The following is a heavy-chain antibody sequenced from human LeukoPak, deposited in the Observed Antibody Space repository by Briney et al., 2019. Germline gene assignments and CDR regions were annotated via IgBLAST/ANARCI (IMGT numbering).Heavy chain of an antibody. CDR2: IYYSGST. J-gene: IGHJ5*02. Sequence: SQTLSLTCTVSGDSISSGSYYWSWIRQPPGKGLEWIGYIYYSGSTNYNPSLKSRVTISVDTSKNQFSLKLSSVTAADTAVYYCARDRGSGSRWFDPWGQGTLVTVSS. CDR3: ARDRGSGSRWFDP. CDR1: GDSISSGSYY. V-gene: IGHV4-61*01. D-gene: IGHD3-10*01.